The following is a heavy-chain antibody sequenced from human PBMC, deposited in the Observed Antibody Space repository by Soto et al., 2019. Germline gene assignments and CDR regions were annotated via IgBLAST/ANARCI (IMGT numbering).Heavy chain of an antibody. V-gene: IGHV3-21*01. Sequence: EVQLVESGGGLVKPGGSLRLSCAASGFTFSSYSMNWVRQAPGKGLEWVSSISSSSSYIYYADSVKGRFTISRDNAKNSLYLQMNRLRAEDTAVYYCAREGYYFYGMDVWGQGTTVTVSS. J-gene: IGHJ6*02. CDR3: AREGYYFYGMDV. CDR1: GFTFSSYS. CDR2: ISSSSSYI.